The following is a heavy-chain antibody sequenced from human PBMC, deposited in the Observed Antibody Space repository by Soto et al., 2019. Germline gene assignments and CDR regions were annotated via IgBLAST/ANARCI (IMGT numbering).Heavy chain of an antibody. Sequence: SETLSLTCAVYGGSFSGYYWSWIRQPPGKGLEWIGEINHSGSTNYNPSLKSRVTISVDTSKNQFSLKLSSVTAADTAVYYCASLPHAGVLVLDYGDYWGQGTLVTVSS. V-gene: IGHV4-34*01. CDR2: INHSGST. D-gene: IGHD4-17*01. J-gene: IGHJ4*02. CDR3: ASLPHAGVLVLDYGDY. CDR1: GGSFSGYY.